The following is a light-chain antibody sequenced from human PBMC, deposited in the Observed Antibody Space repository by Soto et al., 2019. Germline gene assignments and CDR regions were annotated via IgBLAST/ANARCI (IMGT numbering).Light chain of an antibody. Sequence: EIVLTQSPATLSLSPGERDTLSCRASQSVPNSLVWYQQKPGQAPRLLIYDTSNRATGIPARFSGRWSGTDFTLTISSLEVEDFAVYYCQHRSTWPPGYTFGQGTKLEIK. CDR2: DTS. CDR1: QSVPNS. CDR3: QHRSTWPPGYT. J-gene: IGKJ2*01. V-gene: IGKV3-11*01.